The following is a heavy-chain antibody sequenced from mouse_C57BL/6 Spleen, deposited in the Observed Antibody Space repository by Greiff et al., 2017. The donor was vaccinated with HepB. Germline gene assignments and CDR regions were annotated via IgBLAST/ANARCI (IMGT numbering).Heavy chain of an antibody. J-gene: IGHJ4*01. Sequence: QVQLQQSGAELARPGASVKLFCKASGYTFTSYGISWVKQRTGQGLEWIGEIYPRSGNTYYNEKFKGKATLTADKSSSTAYMELRSLTSEDSAVYFCARDGLRGAMDYWGQGTSVTVSS. V-gene: IGHV1-81*01. CDR1: GYTFTSYG. D-gene: IGHD3-2*02. CDR3: ARDGLRGAMDY. CDR2: IYPRSGNT.